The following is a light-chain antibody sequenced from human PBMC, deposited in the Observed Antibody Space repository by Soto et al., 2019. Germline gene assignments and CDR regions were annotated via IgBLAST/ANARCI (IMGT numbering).Light chain of an antibody. Sequence: DIQMTQSPSTLSASVGDRVTITCRASQSISTWLAWYQQKPGKAPRLLIYDVSGLESGVPSRFSGSGSGTEFTLTISSLQADDFATYYCQQYNSYLYTFGQGTKLEIK. V-gene: IGKV1-5*01. CDR3: QQYNSYLYT. CDR2: DVS. CDR1: QSISTW. J-gene: IGKJ2*01.